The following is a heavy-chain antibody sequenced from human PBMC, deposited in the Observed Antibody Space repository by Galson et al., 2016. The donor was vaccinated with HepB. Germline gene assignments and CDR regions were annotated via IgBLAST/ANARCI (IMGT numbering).Heavy chain of an antibody. Sequence: ETLSLTCTVSGGSISSTSYYWGWIRQPPGKGLDWIGSIYYSRNTQYKSSLKSRVTISIDTSKKQFSLKLSSVTAADTAVYYCARVVVRGVDRDTFDIWGQGTMVTVS. D-gene: IGHD3-10*02. CDR1: GGSISSTSYY. V-gene: IGHV4-39*01. J-gene: IGHJ3*02. CDR3: ARVVVRGVDRDTFDI. CDR2: IYYSRNT.